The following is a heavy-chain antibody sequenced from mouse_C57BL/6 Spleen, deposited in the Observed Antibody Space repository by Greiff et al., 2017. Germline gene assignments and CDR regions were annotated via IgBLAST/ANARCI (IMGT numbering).Heavy chain of an antibody. Sequence: QQSGPELVKPGASVKISCKASGYAFSSSWMNWVKQRPGKGLEWIGRIYPGDGDTNYNGKFKGKATLTADKSSSTAYMQLSSLTSEDSAVYFCARRASYYGSSYGYAMDYWGQGTSVTVSS. J-gene: IGHJ4*01. CDR2: IYPGDGDT. CDR1: GYAFSSSW. V-gene: IGHV1-82*01. D-gene: IGHD1-1*01. CDR3: ARRASYYGSSYGYAMDY.